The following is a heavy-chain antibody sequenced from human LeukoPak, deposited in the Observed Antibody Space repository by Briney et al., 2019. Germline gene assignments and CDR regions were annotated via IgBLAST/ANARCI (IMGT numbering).Heavy chain of an antibody. D-gene: IGHD6-25*01. CDR2: ISWNSGSI. CDR3: AEETAAKYYSYYYAIDV. Sequence: GGSLRLSCAASGFTFDNYAMHWVRQAPGKGLEWVSGISWNSGSIAYADSVKGRFTISRDNAKNSLYLQMNSLRAEDTALYYCAEETAAKYYSYYYAIDVWGQGTTVTVSS. J-gene: IGHJ6*02. V-gene: IGHV3-9*01. CDR1: GFTFDNYA.